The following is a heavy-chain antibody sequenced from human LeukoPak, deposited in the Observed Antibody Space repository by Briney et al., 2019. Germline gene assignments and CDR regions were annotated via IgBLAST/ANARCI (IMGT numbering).Heavy chain of an antibody. CDR1: GGSFSGYY. D-gene: IGHD3-10*01. J-gene: IGHJ4*02. V-gene: IGHV4-34*01. Sequence: SETLSLTCAVYGGSFSGYYWSWIRQPPGKGLEWIGEINHSGSTNYNPSLKSRVTTSVDTSKNQFSLKLSSVTAADTAVYYCSRYTTYYYGSGSYYRRYFDYWGQGTLVTVSS. CDR3: SRYTTYYYGSGSYYRRYFDY. CDR2: INHSGST.